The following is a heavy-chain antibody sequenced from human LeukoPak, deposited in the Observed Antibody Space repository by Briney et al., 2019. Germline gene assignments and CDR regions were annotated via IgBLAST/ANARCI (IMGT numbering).Heavy chain of an antibody. V-gene: IGHV3-21*01. CDR3: ARARITGTTLPVDY. D-gene: IGHD1-20*01. Sequence: GGSLRLSCAASGFTFSSYSMNWVRQAPGKGLEWVSTISSSSSYIYYADSVKGRFTISRDNAKNSLYLQMNSLRAEDTAVYYCARARITGTTLPVDYWGLGTLVTVSS. CDR1: GFTFSSYS. J-gene: IGHJ4*02. CDR2: ISSSSSYI.